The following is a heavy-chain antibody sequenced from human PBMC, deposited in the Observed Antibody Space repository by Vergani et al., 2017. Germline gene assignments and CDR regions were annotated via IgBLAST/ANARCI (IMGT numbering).Heavy chain of an antibody. V-gene: IGHV3-23*01. Sequence: EVQLLESGGGLVQPGGSLRLSCAASGFTFSSYAMSWVRQAPGKGLEWVSAISGSGGSKYYADSVKGRFTISRDNSKNTLYLQMNSLRAEDTAVYYCAKGGGSDIAFYWYFDLWGRGTLVTVSS. CDR2: ISGSGGSK. CDR3: AKGGGSDIAFYWYFDL. J-gene: IGHJ2*01. D-gene: IGHD5-12*01. CDR1: GFTFSSYA.